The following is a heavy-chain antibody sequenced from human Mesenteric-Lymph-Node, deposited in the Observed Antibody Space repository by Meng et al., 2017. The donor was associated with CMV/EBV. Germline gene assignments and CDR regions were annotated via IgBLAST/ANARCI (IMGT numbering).Heavy chain of an antibody. CDR3: ARQSSYWFFDL. D-gene: IGHD6-13*01. CDR1: GYTFTSYI. J-gene: IGHJ2*01. CDR2: ISTYNGNT. Sequence: SCKASGYTFTSYIISWVRQAPGQGLEWMGWISTYNGNTNYAQNLQGRVTMTTDTSTSTASMELRSLRSDDTAVYYCARQSSYWFFDLWGRGTLVTVSS. V-gene: IGHV1-18*01.